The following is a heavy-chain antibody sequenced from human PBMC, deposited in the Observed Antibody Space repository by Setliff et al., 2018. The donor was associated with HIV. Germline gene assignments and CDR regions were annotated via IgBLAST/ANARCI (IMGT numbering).Heavy chain of an antibody. V-gene: IGHV3-30*02. J-gene: IGHJ6*03. CDR3: ANSYSASSNYHYYDYLDV. D-gene: IGHD3-10*01. Sequence: PGGSLRLSCAASGFSFSDYGMHWVRQAPGKGLEWVAFIWYDGNNIKYADSVKGRFTISRDNSKNTLYLQMNSLRIEDSGAYYCANSYSASSNYHYYDYLDVWGKGTTVTVSS. CDR1: GFSFSDYG. CDR2: IWYDGNNI.